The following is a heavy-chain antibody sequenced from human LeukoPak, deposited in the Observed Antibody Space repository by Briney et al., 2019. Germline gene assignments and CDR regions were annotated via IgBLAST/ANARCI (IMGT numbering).Heavy chain of an antibody. CDR3: ARTNSDSSGYYRLFDY. Sequence: SETLSLTCTVPGGSISSYYWSWIRQPPGKGLEWIGYIYYSGSTNYNPSLKSRVTISVDTSKNQFSLKLSSVTAADTAVYYCARTNSDSSGYYRLFDYWGQGTLVTVSS. V-gene: IGHV4-59*08. D-gene: IGHD3-22*01. CDR2: IYYSGST. CDR1: GGSISSYY. J-gene: IGHJ4*02.